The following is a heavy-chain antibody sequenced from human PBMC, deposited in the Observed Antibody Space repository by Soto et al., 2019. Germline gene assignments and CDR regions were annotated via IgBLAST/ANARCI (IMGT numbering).Heavy chain of an antibody. CDR2: INAGNGNT. D-gene: IGHD3-9*01. Sequence: SVKVSCKASGYTFTSYAMHWVRQAPGQRLEWMGWINAGNGNTKYSQKFQGRVTITRDTSASTAYMELSSLRSEDTAVYYCARVGPLRYFDWLSRNYGMDVWGQGTTVTVSS. V-gene: IGHV1-3*01. J-gene: IGHJ6*02. CDR3: ARVGPLRYFDWLSRNYGMDV. CDR1: GYTFTSYA.